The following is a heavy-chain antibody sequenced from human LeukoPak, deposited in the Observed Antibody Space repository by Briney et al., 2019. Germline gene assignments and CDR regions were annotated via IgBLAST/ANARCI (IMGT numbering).Heavy chain of an antibody. D-gene: IGHD2-15*01. CDR3: ARGGGRVMSLDH. V-gene: IGHV1-18*04. J-gene: IGHJ5*02. CDR2: ISAYNGNT. CDR1: GYTFTSYG. Sequence: ASVKVSCKASGYTFTSYGISWVRQAHGQGLEWMGWISAYNGNTNYAQKLQGRVTMTTDTSTSTEYMELRSLRSDVTAVYYCARGGGRVMSLDHWGQGTLVTVSS.